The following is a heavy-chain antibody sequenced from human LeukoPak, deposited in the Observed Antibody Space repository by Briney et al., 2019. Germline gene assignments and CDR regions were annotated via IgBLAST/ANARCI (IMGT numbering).Heavy chain of an antibody. D-gene: IGHD3-16*01. CDR2: INPNSGGT. CDR3: ARDPAGTLVTLATNWFDP. CDR1: GYTFTGYY. V-gene: IGHV1-2*02. J-gene: IGHJ5*02. Sequence: GASVKVSCKASGYTFTGYYMHWVRQAPGQGLEWMGWINPNSGGTNYAQKFQGRVTMTRDTSVSTAYMELSRLRSDDTAVYYCARDPAGTLVTLATNWFDPWGQGTLVTVSS.